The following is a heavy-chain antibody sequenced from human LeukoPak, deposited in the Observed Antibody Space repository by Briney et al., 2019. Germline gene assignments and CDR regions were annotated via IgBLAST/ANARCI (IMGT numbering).Heavy chain of an antibody. J-gene: IGHJ4*02. CDR2: IYYSGST. CDR1: GGSISSGGYY. CDR3: ARVRGCYDSSGPYFDY. Sequence: SSQTLSLTCTVSGGSISSGGYYWSWIRQHPGKGLEWIGYIYYSGSTYYNPSLKSRVTISVDTSKNQFSLKLSSVTAADTAVYYCARVRGCYDSSGPYFDYWGQGTLVTVSS. V-gene: IGHV4-31*03. D-gene: IGHD3-22*01.